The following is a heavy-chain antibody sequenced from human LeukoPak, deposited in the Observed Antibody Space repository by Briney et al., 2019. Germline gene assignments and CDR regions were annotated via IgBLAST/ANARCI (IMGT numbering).Heavy chain of an antibody. D-gene: IGHD2-2*01. V-gene: IGHV7-4-1*02. CDR3: ARTLFGDQYQLLHNWFDP. Sequence: ASVKVSCTASGYTFTNYAMNWVRQAPGQGLEWMGWINTDTGNPTYAQGFTGRLVFSSDTSASTAYLQISSLKAEDTAVYYCARTLFGDQYQLLHNWFDPWGQGTLVTVSS. J-gene: IGHJ5*02. CDR1: GYTFTNYA. CDR2: INTDTGNP.